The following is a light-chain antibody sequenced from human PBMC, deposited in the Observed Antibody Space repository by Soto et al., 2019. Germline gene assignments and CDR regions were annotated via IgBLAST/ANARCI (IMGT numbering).Light chain of an antibody. J-gene: IGLJ1*01. Sequence: QSALTQPASLSGSPGQSITISCTGPSSDVGGYNYVSWYQQHPGKAPKLMIYEVSNRPSGVSNRFSGSKSGNTASLTISGLQAEDEADYYCSSYTSSSLPYVFGTGTKLTVL. V-gene: IGLV2-14*01. CDR2: EVS. CDR3: SSYTSSSLPYV. CDR1: SSDVGGYNY.